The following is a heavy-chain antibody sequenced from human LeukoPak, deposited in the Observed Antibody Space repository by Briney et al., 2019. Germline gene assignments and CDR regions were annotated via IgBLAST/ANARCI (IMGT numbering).Heavy chain of an antibody. D-gene: IGHD3-3*01. CDR2: ISSSSSYI. V-gene: IGHV3-21*01. CDR3: AREEADDFWSGYYYYYYYYMDV. J-gene: IGHJ6*03. CDR1: GFTFSSYS. Sequence: PGGSLRLSCAASGFTFSSYSMNWVRQAPGKGLEWVSSISSSSSYIYYADSVKGRFTISRENDKNSMYLQMNSLRAEDTAVYYCAREEADDFWSGYYYYYYYYMDVWGKGTTVTVSS.